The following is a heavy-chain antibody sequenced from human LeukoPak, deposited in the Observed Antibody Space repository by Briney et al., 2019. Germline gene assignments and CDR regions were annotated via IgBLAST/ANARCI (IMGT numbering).Heavy chain of an antibody. V-gene: IGHV3-66*01. Sequence: PGGSLRLSFAASGFPLSSNYMSWVRPAPGKGLEWVSVIYSGGSTYYADSVKGRFTISRDNSKNTLYLQMNSLRAEDTAVYYCARRNLWFGPERAFDIWGQGTMVTVSS. D-gene: IGHD3-10*01. CDR1: GFPLSSNY. CDR2: IYSGGST. J-gene: IGHJ3*02. CDR3: ARRNLWFGPERAFDI.